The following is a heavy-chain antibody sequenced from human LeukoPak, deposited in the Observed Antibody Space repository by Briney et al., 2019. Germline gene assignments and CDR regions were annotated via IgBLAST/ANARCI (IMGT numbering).Heavy chain of an antibody. CDR2: ISYDGSNK. Sequence: PGGSLRLSCAASGFTVSSNYMSWVRQAPGKGLEWVAVISYDGSNKYYADSVKGRFTISRDNSKNTLYLQMNSLRAEDTAVYYCARDPTGYSSGWYGQGFDYWGLGTLVTVSS. V-gene: IGHV3-30*03. J-gene: IGHJ4*02. CDR3: ARDPTGYSSGWYGQGFDY. D-gene: IGHD6-19*01. CDR1: GFTVSSNY.